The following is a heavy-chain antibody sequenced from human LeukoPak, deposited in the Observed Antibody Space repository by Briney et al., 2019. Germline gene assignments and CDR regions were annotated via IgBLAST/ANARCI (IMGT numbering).Heavy chain of an antibody. Sequence: GGSLRLSCAGSGFTFSNYLMNWVRQAPGKGLEWVANIKPDGSEKDYVDSVKGRFTISRDNAKNSLYLQMNSLRAEDTAVYYCAELGITMIGGVWGKGTTVTISS. J-gene: IGHJ6*04. D-gene: IGHD3-10*02. CDR2: IKPDGSEK. CDR1: GFTFSNYL. CDR3: AELGITMIGGV. V-gene: IGHV3-7*01.